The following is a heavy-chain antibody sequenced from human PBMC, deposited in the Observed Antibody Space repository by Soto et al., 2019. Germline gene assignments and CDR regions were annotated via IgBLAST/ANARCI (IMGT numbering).Heavy chain of an antibody. D-gene: IGHD6-6*01. Sequence: SETLSLTCTVSGGSISSGGYYWSWIRQHPGKGLEWIGYIYYSGSTYYNPSLKSRVTISVGTSKNQFSLKLSSVTAADTAVYYCARDRRQRNWFDPWGQGTLVTVSS. V-gene: IGHV4-31*03. CDR2: IYYSGST. CDR3: ARDRRQRNWFDP. CDR1: GGSISSGGYY. J-gene: IGHJ5*02.